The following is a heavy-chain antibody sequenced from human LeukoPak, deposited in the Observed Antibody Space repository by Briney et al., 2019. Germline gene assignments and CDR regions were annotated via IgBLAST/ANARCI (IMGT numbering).Heavy chain of an antibody. CDR1: GFTFSSYW. CDR3: ARDLAGPPQEAFDI. V-gene: IGHV3-7*01. J-gene: IGHJ3*02. Sequence: PGGSLRPSCAASGFTFSSYWMNWVRQAPGKGLEWVTNIKKDGSERYYVDSVKGRFTVSRDNTKNSLYLQMNTLRAEDTAIYYCARDLAGPPQEAFDIWGQGTLVTVSS. CDR2: IKKDGSER.